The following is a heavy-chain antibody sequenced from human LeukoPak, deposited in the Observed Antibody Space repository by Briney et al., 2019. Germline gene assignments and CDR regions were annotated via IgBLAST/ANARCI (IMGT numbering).Heavy chain of an antibody. CDR1: GVSISSSRYY. Sequence: SETLSLTCTVSGVSISSSRYYWGWLRQPPGKGLEWIGSIYYSGRTHYNPSLKSRVTISVDTSKNQFALRLSSVTGADTAVDYCSSGISYYYDSSGYYVAYWGQGTLVTVSS. J-gene: IGHJ4*02. CDR2: IYYSGRT. CDR3: SSGISYYYDSSGYYVAY. D-gene: IGHD3-22*01. V-gene: IGHV4-39*06.